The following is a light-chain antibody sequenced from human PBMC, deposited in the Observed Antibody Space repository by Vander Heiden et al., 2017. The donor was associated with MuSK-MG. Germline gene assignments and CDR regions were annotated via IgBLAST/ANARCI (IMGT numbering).Light chain of an antibody. CDR3: QQSYIIPLT. CDR2: AAS. V-gene: IGKV1-39*01. CDR1: QSISSY. Sequence: DIPMTQSPSSLSASVGDRVTITCRASQSISSYLNWYQQKPGKAPKLLIYAASRLQSGAPSRFSGSGSGTDFTLTISSLQPEDFATYYCQQSYIIPLTFGGGTKVEIK. J-gene: IGKJ4*01.